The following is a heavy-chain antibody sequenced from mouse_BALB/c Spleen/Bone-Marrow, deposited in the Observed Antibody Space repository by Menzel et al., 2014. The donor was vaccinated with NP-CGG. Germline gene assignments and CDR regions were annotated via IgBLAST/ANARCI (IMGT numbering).Heavy chain of an antibody. CDR2: IWAGGST. D-gene: IGHD1-1*01. Sequence: VKLMESGPGLVAPSQSLSISCTASGFSLTSYGVHWVRQPPGQGLEWLGVIWAGGSTNYNSALMSRLSINKDNSKSQVFLKMNSLQTDDTAMYYCAREGRGYYGSSGAAMDYWGQATTVTVSS. J-gene: IGHJ4*01. CDR1: GFSLTSYG. CDR3: AREGRGYYGSSGAAMDY. V-gene: IGHV2-9*02.